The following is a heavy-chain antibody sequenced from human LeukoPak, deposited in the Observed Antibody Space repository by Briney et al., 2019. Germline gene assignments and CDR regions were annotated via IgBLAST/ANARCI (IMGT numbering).Heavy chain of an antibody. D-gene: IGHD5-12*01. CDR2: IYYSGST. V-gene: IGHV4-59*01. CDR3: ARVGYSGYDWDY. CDR1: GGSISSYY. Sequence: SETLSLTCTVSGGSISSYYWSWIRQPPGKGLEWIGSIYYSGSTNYNPSLKSRVTISVDTSKNQFSLKLSSVTAADTAVYYCARVGYSGYDWDYWGQGTLVTVSS. J-gene: IGHJ4*02.